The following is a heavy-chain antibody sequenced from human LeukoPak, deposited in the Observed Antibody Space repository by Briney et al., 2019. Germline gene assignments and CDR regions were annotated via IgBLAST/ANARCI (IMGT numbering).Heavy chain of an antibody. CDR3: TRGYCSGGYCTRGHCGGGSCTSAVDY. CDR1: GFTFSTYW. V-gene: IGHV3-7*01. CDR2: INQEGSDT. D-gene: IGHD2-15*01. Sequence: GGSLRLSCAASGFTFSTYWMTWVRQAAGKGREWVANINQEGSDTYYGDSVKGQFTISRDNAKNSLSLQMSSLRAEDTAVYYCTRGYCSGGYCTRGHCGGGSCTSAVDYWGQGTLVTVSS. J-gene: IGHJ4*02.